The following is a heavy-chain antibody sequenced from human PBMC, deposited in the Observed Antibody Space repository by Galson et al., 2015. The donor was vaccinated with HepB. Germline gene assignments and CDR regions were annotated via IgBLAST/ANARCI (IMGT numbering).Heavy chain of an antibody. J-gene: IGHJ4*02. CDR2: IKQDGSEK. CDR1: GFTFSSYW. CDR3: ATSGYSGYGIGNFDY. V-gene: IGHV3-7*01. Sequence: SLRLSCAASGFTFSSYWMSWVRQAPGKGLEWVANIKQDGSEKYYVDSVKGRFTISRDNAKNSLYLQMNSLRAEDAAVYYCATSGYSGYGIGNFDYWGQGTLVTVSS. D-gene: IGHD5-12*01.